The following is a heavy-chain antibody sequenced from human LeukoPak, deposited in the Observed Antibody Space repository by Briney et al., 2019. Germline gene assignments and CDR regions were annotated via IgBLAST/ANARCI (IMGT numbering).Heavy chain of an antibody. J-gene: IGHJ3*02. CDR3: AREFMIFGVAQGAFDI. V-gene: IGHV3-30-3*01. Sequence: GGSLRLSCAASGFTFSSYAMHWVRQAPGKGLEWVAVISYDGSNKYYADSVKGRFTISRDNSKNTLYLQMNSLRAEDTAVYYCAREFMIFGVAQGAFDIWGQGTMVTVSS. CDR2: ISYDGSNK. D-gene: IGHD3-3*01. CDR1: GFTFSSYA.